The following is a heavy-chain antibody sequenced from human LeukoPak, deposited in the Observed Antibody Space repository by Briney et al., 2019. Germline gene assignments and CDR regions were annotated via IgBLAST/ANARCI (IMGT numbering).Heavy chain of an antibody. V-gene: IGHV6-1*01. CDR1: GDSVSSNSAA. D-gene: IGHD5-24*01. Sequence: SQTLSLTCAISGDSVSSNSAAWNWIRQSPSRGLEWLGRTYYRSKWYNDYAVSVKSRITINPDTSKNQFSLKLSSVTAADTAVYYCARPADGYNFHPFDYWGQGTLVTVSS. J-gene: IGHJ4*02. CDR2: TYYRSKWYN. CDR3: ARPADGYNFHPFDY.